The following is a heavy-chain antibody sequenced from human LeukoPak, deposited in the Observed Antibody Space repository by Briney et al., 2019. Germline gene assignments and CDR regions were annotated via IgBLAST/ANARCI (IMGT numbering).Heavy chain of an antibody. CDR2: IYSAGIT. V-gene: IGHV3-66*01. Sequence: GGSLRLSCAASGFTFSSYAMTWVRQAPGKGLEWVSVIYSAGITFYADSVRGRFTISRDNSKNTFYLQMNSLRAEDTAVYYCARSGVVRGVTYWGQGTLVTVSS. J-gene: IGHJ4*02. D-gene: IGHD3-10*01. CDR1: GFTFSSYA. CDR3: ARSGVVRGVTY.